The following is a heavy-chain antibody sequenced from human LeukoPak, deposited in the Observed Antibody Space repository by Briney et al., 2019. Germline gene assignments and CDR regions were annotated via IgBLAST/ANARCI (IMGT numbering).Heavy chain of an antibody. CDR1: GGSFSGYY. J-gene: IGHJ6*02. D-gene: IGHD3-3*01. V-gene: IGHV4-34*01. CDR3: ARGRTYYDFWSGYSPYGMDV. Sequence: SETLSLTCAVCGGSFSGYYWSWIRQPPGKGLEWIGEINHSGSTNYNPSLKSRVTISVDTSKNQFSLKLSSVTAADTAVYYCARGRTYYDFWSGYSPYGMDVWGQGTTVTVSS. CDR2: INHSGST.